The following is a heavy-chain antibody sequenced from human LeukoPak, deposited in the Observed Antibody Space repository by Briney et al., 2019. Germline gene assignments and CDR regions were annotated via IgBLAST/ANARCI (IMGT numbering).Heavy chain of an antibody. V-gene: IGHV3-30-3*01. D-gene: IGHD6-19*01. CDR2: ISYDGSNK. J-gene: IGHJ4*02. CDR3: ARDKQWLEPNDY. CDR1: GFTFSSYA. Sequence: GGSLRLSCAASGFTFSSYAMSWVRQAPGKGLEWVAVISYDGSNKYYADSVKGRFTISRDNSKNTLYLQMNSLRAEDTAVYYCARDKQWLEPNDYWGQGTLVTVSS.